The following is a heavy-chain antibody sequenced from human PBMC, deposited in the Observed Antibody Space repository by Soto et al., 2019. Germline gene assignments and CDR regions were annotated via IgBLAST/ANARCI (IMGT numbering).Heavy chain of an antibody. CDR2: IYYTDSA. J-gene: IGHJ4*02. D-gene: IGHD6-6*01. CDR3: ARSYLGGSSSGRGFDL. V-gene: IGHV4-31*03. Sequence: SETLSLTCSVSGGSITISGYYWGWIRQLPGKGLEWIGYIYYTDSAYYNPSLKSRVFISVDTSKNRFSLKMGSVTAADTAVYFCARSYLGGSSSGRGFDLWGQGTLVTVSS. CDR1: GGSITISGYY.